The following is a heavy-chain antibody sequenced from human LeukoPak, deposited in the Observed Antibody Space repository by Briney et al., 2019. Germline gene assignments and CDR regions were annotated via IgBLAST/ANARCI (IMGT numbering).Heavy chain of an antibody. V-gene: IGHV4-4*02. D-gene: IGHD3-22*01. J-gene: IGHJ5*02. CDR2: IYHSGST. Sequence: KPSGTLSLTCAVSGGSISSSNWWSWVRQPPGKGLEWIGEIYHSGSTNYNPSLKSRVTISVDKSKNQFSLKLSSVTAADTAVYYCARAVGDYYDSSGFWFDPWGQGSLVTVSS. CDR1: GGSISSSNW. CDR3: ARAVGDYYDSSGFWFDP.